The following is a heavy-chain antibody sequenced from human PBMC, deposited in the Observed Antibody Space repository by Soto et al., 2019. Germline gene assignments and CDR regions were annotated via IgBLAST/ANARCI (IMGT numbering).Heavy chain of an antibody. CDR3: AREQNGVSGYYFYY. CDR2: IIPIFGTA. Sequence: QVQLVQSGAVVKKPGSSVKLSCKASGGTFSSYAISWVRQAPGQGLEWMGGIIPIFGTANYAQKFKGRVTITADESTSTAYMEMNSLRSEDTAVYYCAREQNGVSGYYFYYWGQGTLVTVSS. V-gene: IGHV1-69*01. J-gene: IGHJ4*02. CDR1: GGTFSSYA. D-gene: IGHD3-22*01.